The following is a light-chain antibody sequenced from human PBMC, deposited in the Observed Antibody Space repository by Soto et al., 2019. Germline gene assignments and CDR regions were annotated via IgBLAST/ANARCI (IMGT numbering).Light chain of an antibody. V-gene: IGKV1-5*03. CDR2: GVS. Sequence: DIQLTQSPSTVSASVGDSVTITCRSSQTINNWLAWYQQKSGKAPKLLVFGVSTLQTGVPSRFSGSGSGTEFTLTINGLQPDDFATYYCQQYPSVPTWAFGQGTTVEVK. J-gene: IGKJ1*01. CDR3: QQYPSVPTWA. CDR1: QTINNW.